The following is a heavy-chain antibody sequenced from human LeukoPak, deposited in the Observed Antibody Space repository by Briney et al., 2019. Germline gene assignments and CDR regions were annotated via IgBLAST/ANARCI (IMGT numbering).Heavy chain of an antibody. D-gene: IGHD3-10*01. CDR3: AKRGPGSPQSGKYYFDY. Sequence: GETLGLSCAASGFTFSTYGITWVRQAPGKGLEWVSAISGRADLTFYADSVKGRFTISRDNSKNTLYLQMSSLRAEDTAVYYCAKRGPGSPQSGKYYFDYWGQGTLVTVSS. CDR1: GFTFSTYG. J-gene: IGHJ4*02. V-gene: IGHV3-23*01. CDR2: ISGRADLT.